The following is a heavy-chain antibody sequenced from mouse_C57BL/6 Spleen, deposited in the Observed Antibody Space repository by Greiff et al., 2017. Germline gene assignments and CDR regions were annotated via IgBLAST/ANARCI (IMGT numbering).Heavy chain of an antibody. CDR1: GFTFSDYY. Sequence: DVMLVESGGGLVQPGGSLKLSCAASGFTFSDYYMYWVRQTPEKRLEWVAYISNGGGSTYYPDTVKGRFTISRDNAKNTLYLQMSRLKSEDTAMYYCARRGWDNWGQGTSGTVSS. CDR2: ISNGGGST. CDR3: ARRGWDN. V-gene: IGHV5-12*01. J-gene: IGHJ4*01.